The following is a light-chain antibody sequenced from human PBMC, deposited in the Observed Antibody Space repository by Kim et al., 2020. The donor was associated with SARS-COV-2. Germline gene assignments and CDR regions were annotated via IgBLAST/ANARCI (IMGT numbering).Light chain of an antibody. Sequence: VSVAPGKTARITCGGNNIGSKSVHWYRQKPGQAPVLVIYYDSDRPSGIPERFSGSNSGNTATLTISRVEAGDEADYYCQVWDSSRVFGGGTQLTVL. CDR1: NIGSKS. CDR2: YDS. J-gene: IGLJ3*02. V-gene: IGLV3-21*04. CDR3: QVWDSSRV.